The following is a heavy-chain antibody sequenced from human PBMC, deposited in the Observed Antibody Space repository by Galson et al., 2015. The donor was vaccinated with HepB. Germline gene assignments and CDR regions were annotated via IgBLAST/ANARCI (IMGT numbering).Heavy chain of an antibody. CDR3: AKDLGDNGYDWGWFDP. J-gene: IGHJ5*02. D-gene: IGHD5-12*01. CDR2: ISYDGSNE. CDR1: GFTFNNYG. V-gene: IGHV3-30*18. Sequence: SLRLSCAASGFTFNNYGMHWVRQAPGKGLEWVAAISYDGSNEYYADSVKGRFTISRDDSKNTLYLQINSLRAEDSAVYYCAKDLGDNGYDWGWFDPWGQGTLVTVSS.